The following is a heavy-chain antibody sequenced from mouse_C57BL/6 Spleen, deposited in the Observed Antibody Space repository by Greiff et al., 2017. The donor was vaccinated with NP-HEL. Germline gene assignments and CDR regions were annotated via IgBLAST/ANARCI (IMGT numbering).Heavy chain of an antibody. D-gene: IGHD2-1*01. Sequence: QVQLKQSGAELVRPGASVTPSCKASGYTFTDYEMHWVKQTPVHGLEWIGAIDPETGGTAYNQKFKGKAILTADKSSSTAYMELRSLTSEDSAVYYCTPIYYGNFAWFAYWGQGTLVTVSA. CDR1: GYTFTDYE. CDR2: IDPETGGT. J-gene: IGHJ3*01. CDR3: TPIYYGNFAWFAY. V-gene: IGHV1-15*01.